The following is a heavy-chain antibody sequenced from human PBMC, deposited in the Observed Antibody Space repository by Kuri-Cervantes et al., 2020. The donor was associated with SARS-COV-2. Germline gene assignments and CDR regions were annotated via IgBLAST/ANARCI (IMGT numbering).Heavy chain of an antibody. CDR2: IDWDDDK. J-gene: IGHJ4*02. Sequence: SGPTLVKPTESLTVTCTFSGFSLNTNGNRVSWILQTPGKALEWLARIDWDDDKFYSTSLKSRLIISKDTYKNQVVLTLTNVDPGDTGTYYCSRIGDGYDFEYWGQGTVVTVSS. V-gene: IGHV2-70*04. CDR3: SRIGDGYDFEY. CDR1: GFSLNTNGNR. D-gene: IGHD5-24*01.